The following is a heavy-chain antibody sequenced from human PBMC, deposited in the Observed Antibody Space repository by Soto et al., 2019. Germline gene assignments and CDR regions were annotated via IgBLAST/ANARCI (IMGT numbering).Heavy chain of an antibody. J-gene: IGHJ4*02. D-gene: IGHD5-18*01. CDR2: INHSGST. CDR1: GGSFSGYY. V-gene: IGHV4-34*01. Sequence: SETLSLTCAVYGGSFSGYYWSWIRQPPGKGLEWIGEINHSGSTNYNPSLKSRVTISVDTSKNQFSLKLSSVTAADTTVYYCARRGYSYGHGDWGQGTLVTVSS. CDR3: ARRGYSYGHGD.